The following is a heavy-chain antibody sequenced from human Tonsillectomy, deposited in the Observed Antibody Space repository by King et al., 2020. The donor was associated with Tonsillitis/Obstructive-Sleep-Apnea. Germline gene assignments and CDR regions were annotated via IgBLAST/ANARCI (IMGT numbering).Heavy chain of an antibody. Sequence: PLQESGPGLVKPSETLSLTCTVSGGSISSSSYSWGWIRQPPGKGLEWIGNIYYSGSTYYNPSLKSRVTISVDTYKNQFSLKLSSVTAADTAVYYCARSPPPATLYYYHMDVWGKGTTVTVSS. CDR2: IYYSGST. CDR1: GGSISSSSYS. CDR3: ARSPPPATLYYYHMDV. J-gene: IGHJ6*03. V-gene: IGHV4-39*01.